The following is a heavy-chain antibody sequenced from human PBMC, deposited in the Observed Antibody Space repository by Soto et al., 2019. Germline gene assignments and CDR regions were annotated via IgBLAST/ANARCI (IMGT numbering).Heavy chain of an antibody. CDR1: GFTFRSYA. J-gene: IGHJ4*02. D-gene: IGHD3-10*01. V-gene: IGHV3-30-3*01. Sequence: VASGGGMVQPGRSPRLACTASGFTFRSYAMHWVRQAPGKGLEWVAVISYSGSNTYYADSVKGRFSISRDISNNTLYLQMNSLRSEDTAVYYCARAPGGSTETFDSWGQGTLVTVSS. CDR2: ISYSGSNT. CDR3: ARAPGGSTETFDS.